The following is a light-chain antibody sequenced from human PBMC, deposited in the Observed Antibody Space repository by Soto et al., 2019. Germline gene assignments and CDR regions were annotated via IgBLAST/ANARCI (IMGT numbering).Light chain of an antibody. CDR2: GTS. CDR1: QSVSSSY. CDR3: QQCGSSLT. Sequence: EIVLTQSPGTLSLSPGERATLSCRASQSVSSSYLAWYQQKPGQAPRLLIYGTSSRATGIPDRFSGSGSGTVFTISISRLEPEDFAVYYCQQCGSSLTFGQGTKVEIK. V-gene: IGKV3-20*01. J-gene: IGKJ1*01.